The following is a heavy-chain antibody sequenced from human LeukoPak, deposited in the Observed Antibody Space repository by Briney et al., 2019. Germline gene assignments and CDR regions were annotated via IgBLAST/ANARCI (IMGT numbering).Heavy chain of an antibody. Sequence: GGSLRLSCAASGFTFGNYGMSWVRQAPGKGLEWVSGINWNGGSTSYADSVEGRFTISRDNAKNSQYLQMNSLRVEDTALYYCARAQTYGDSRLLLDYWGQGTLVTVSS. CDR3: ARAQTYGDSRLLLDY. D-gene: IGHD2-21*02. J-gene: IGHJ4*02. V-gene: IGHV3-20*04. CDR1: GFTFGNYG. CDR2: INWNGGST.